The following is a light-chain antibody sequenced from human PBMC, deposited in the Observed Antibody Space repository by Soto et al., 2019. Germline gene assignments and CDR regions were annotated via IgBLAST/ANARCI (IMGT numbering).Light chain of an antibody. Sequence: QSALTQPASVSGSPGQSITISCTGTSSDVGGYNYVSWFQQHPGKAPKLKIYEVSNRPSGVSNRFSGSKSGYTASLTISELQAEDEADYYCTSFTSRSTWVFGGGTK. V-gene: IGLV2-14*03. J-gene: IGLJ3*02. CDR3: TSFTSRSTWV. CDR2: EVS. CDR1: SSDVGGYNY.